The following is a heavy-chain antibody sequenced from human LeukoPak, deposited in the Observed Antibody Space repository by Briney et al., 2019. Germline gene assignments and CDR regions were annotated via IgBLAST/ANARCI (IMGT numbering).Heavy chain of an antibody. Sequence: PSETLSLTCTVSGGSISSSRYYWGWIRQPPGKGLEWIGSIHYSGSTYYNPSLKSRVTVSVDTSKNQFSLKLSSVTAADTAVYYCARRLRTYFDYWGQGSLVTVSS. CDR3: ARRLRTYFDY. CDR1: GGSISSSRYY. CDR2: IHYSGST. V-gene: IGHV4-39*07. J-gene: IGHJ4*02.